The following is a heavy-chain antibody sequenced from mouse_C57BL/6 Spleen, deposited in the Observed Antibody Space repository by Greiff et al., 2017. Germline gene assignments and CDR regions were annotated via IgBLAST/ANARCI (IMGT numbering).Heavy chain of an antibody. V-gene: IGHV5-17*01. J-gene: IGHJ4*01. CDR3: ARRSNYGDYYAMDY. D-gene: IGHD2-5*01. CDR2: ISSGSSTI. Sequence: EVQGVESGGGLVKPGGSLKLSCAASGFTFSDYGMHWVRQAPEKGLEWVAYISSGSSTIYYADTVKGRFTISRDNAKNTLFLQMTSLRSEDTAMYYCARRSNYGDYYAMDYWGQGTSVTVSS. CDR1: GFTFSDYG.